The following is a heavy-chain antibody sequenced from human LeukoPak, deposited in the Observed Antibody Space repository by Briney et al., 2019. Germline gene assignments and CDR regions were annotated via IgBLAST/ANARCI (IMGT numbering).Heavy chain of an antibody. CDR2: INHSGST. Sequence: SETLSLTCAVYGGSFSGYYWSWIRQPPGKGLESIGEINHSGSTNYNPSLKSRVTISVDTSKNQFSLKLSSVTAADTAVYYCARVGDIVVVVAATGRRYGMDVWGQGTTVTVSS. CDR3: ARVGDIVVVVAATGRRYGMDV. D-gene: IGHD2-15*01. V-gene: IGHV4-34*01. CDR1: GGSFSGYY. J-gene: IGHJ6*02.